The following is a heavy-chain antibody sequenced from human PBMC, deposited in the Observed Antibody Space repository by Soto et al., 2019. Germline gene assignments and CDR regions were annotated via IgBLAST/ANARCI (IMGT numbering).Heavy chain of an antibody. V-gene: IGHV1-2*04. CDR2: INPKSGGT. J-gene: IGHJ6*02. CDR1: GYSFTDYH. Sequence: GASVKVSCKASGYSFTDYHIHWVRQAPGQGLEWLGRINPKSGGTSTAQRFQGWVTMTTDTSISTASMELTRLTSDDTAIYYCARGDSTDCSNGVCSFFYNHDMDVWGQGTTVTVSS. D-gene: IGHD2-8*01. CDR3: ARGDSTDCSNGVCSFFYNHDMDV.